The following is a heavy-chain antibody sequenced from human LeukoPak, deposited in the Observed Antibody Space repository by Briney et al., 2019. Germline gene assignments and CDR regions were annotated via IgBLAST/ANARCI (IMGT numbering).Heavy chain of an antibody. V-gene: IGHV1-2*02. Sequence: ASVKVSCKASGYTFTGFYIHWVRQAPGQGLEWMGWINPNSGGTNYAQKFQGRVTMTGDTSISTAYMELSRLTSDDTAIYYCARDWFVDSGDDPFPFDYWGQGTLVSVSS. D-gene: IGHD5-12*01. CDR2: INPNSGGT. CDR3: ARDWFVDSGDDPFPFDY. J-gene: IGHJ4*02. CDR1: GYTFTGFY.